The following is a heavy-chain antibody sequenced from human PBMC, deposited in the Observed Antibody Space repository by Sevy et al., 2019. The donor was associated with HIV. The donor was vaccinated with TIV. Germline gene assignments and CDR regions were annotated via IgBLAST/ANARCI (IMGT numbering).Heavy chain of an antibody. Sequence: GGSLRLSCVASGFTFSSYAMNWVRQAPGKGLEWVSYISNSGSDIHYSDSLRGRFTISRDNAKNSLFLQMNSLRAEDTAVYYCARDLPPSATTVAHFDYWGQGTLVTVSS. CDR2: ISNSGSDI. V-gene: IGHV3-48*03. J-gene: IGHJ4*02. CDR1: GFTFSSYA. D-gene: IGHD4-17*01. CDR3: ARDLPPSATTVAHFDY.